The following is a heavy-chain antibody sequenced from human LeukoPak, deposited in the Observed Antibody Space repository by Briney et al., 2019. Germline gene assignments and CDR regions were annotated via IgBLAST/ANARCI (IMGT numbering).Heavy chain of an antibody. J-gene: IGHJ4*02. V-gene: IGHV3-21*04. CDR3: AKARWEPNFDY. D-gene: IGHD1-26*01. Sequence: PGGSLRLSCAASGFTFSSYSMNWVRRAPGKGLEWVSSISSSSSYIYYADSVKGRFTISRDNAKNSLYLQMNSLTTEDTALYYCAKARWEPNFDYWGQGTLVTVSS. CDR1: GFTFSSYS. CDR2: ISSSSSYI.